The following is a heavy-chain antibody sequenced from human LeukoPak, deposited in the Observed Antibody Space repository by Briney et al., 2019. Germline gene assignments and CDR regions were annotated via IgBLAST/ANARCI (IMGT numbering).Heavy chain of an antibody. J-gene: IGHJ4*02. Sequence: GRSLRLSCAASGFTFSSYGMHWVRQAPGKGLEWVAVISYDGSNKYYADSVKGRFTISRDNSKNTLYLQMNSLRAEDTAVYYCARDSRAAAGTLSLDYWGQGTLVTVSS. D-gene: IGHD6-13*01. CDR1: GFTFSSYG. CDR3: ARDSRAAAGTLSLDY. CDR2: ISYDGSNK. V-gene: IGHV3-30*19.